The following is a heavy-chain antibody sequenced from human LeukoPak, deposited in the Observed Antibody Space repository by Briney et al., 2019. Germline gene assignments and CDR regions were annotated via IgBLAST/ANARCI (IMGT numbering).Heavy chain of an antibody. CDR1: GYTFTSYG. D-gene: IGHD1-1*01. J-gene: IGHJ3*01. Sequence: ASVKVSCKASGYTFTSYGISWVRQAPGQGLEWMGWISAYNGNTNYAQKVQGRVTMTTDTSTSTAYMDLRSLRSDDTAMYYCARDMAGNNWSDNAAFDVWGQGKMVTVSS. CDR3: ARDMAGNNWSDNAAFDV. CDR2: ISAYNGNT. V-gene: IGHV1-18*04.